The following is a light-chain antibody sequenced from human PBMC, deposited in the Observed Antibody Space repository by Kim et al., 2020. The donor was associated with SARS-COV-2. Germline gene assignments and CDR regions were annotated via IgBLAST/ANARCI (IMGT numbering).Light chain of an antibody. CDR1: QTVSSSY. Sequence: SPGENATLSCKASQTVSSSYLAWYQQNPRQAPRLLIYAASSRAAGIPDRFSGSGSGTDFTLTISRLEPEDFVVYYCQQYGASLYTFGQGTKLEI. CDR2: AAS. J-gene: IGKJ2*01. CDR3: QQYGASLYT. V-gene: IGKV3-20*01.